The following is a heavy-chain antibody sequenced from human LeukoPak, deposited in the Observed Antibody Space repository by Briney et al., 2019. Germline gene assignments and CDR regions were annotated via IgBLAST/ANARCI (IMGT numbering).Heavy chain of an antibody. J-gene: IGHJ2*01. D-gene: IGHD5-24*01. Sequence: SETLSLTCTVSGGSISSFYWSWIRQPPGKGLEWIGYIYYSGSTNYNPSLKSRVTISVDTSKNQFSLNLTSVTAADTAVYYCAARRDGYNNWYFDLWGRGTLVTVSS. CDR3: AARRDGYNNWYFDL. CDR1: GGSISSFY. V-gene: IGHV4-59*01. CDR2: IYYSGST.